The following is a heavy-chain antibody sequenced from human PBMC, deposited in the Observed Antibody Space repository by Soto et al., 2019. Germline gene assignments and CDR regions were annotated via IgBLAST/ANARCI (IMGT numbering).Heavy chain of an antibody. CDR2: IYYSGST. CDR3: ARRTTSSMWIFDY. J-gene: IGHJ4*02. Sequence: SETLSLTCTVSGGSISSFYWSWFRQPPGKGLEWIGNIYYSGSTNYNPSLKSRVTMSVDTSKNQFSLNLSSVTAADTAVYYCARRTTSSMWIFDYWGQGTLVTVSS. CDR1: GGSISSFY. D-gene: IGHD2-2*01. V-gene: IGHV4-59*01.